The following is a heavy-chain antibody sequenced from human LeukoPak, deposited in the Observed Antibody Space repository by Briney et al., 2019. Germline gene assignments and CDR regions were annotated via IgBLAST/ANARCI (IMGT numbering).Heavy chain of an antibody. CDR3: VRLTYYDILTGPSGYYYYSMDV. D-gene: IGHD3-9*01. J-gene: IGHJ6*04. CDR2: ISAYNGNT. V-gene: IGHV1-18*04. Sequence: ASVKVSCKASGYTFTSYGISWVRQAPGQGLEWMGWISAYNGNTNYAQKLQGRVTMTTDTSTSTAYMELRSLRSDDTAVYYCVRLTYYDILTGPSGYYYYSMDVWGKGTTVTVSS. CDR1: GYTFTSYG.